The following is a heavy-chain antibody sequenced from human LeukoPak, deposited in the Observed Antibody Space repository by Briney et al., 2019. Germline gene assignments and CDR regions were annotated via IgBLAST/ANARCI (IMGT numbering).Heavy chain of an antibody. D-gene: IGHD3-3*01. CDR3: AKDDAISDDFWSGYYTPFDY. J-gene: IGHJ4*02. Sequence: GGSLRLSCAASGFTFSSYAMSWVRQAPGKGLEWVSAISGRGGSTYYAGSVKGRFTISRDNSKNTLYLQMNSLRAEDTAVYYCAKDDAISDDFWSGYYTPFDYWGQGTLVTVSS. CDR1: GFTFSSYA. V-gene: IGHV3-23*01. CDR2: ISGRGGST.